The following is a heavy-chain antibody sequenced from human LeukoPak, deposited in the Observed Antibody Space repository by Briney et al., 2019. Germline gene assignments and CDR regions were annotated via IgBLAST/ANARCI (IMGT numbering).Heavy chain of an antibody. CDR3: GRTYYGAGFGMDV. CDR1: VGSTISTSYY. J-gene: IGHJ6*01. D-gene: IGHD3-10*01. V-gene: IGHV4-39*07. CDR2: INYSGST. Sequence: SETLSHTCTVSVGSTISTSYYCGWTRQPPGKGRECIGSINYSGSTYYNPSLKSRSTSSVANSKNHFSLKLTSLTPAAPPVIYCGRTYYGAGFGMDVWGQGTRDRVS.